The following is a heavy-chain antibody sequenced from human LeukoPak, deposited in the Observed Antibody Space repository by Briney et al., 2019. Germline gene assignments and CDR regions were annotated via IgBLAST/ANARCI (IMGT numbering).Heavy chain of an antibody. V-gene: IGHV4-61*05. J-gene: IGHJ4*02. D-gene: IGHD6-19*01. Sequence: SETLSLTCTVSGGSISNNNYYWTWIRQPPGKGLEWIGYIYYTGATSYNPSLKSRVTISVDTSKNQFSLRLTSVTAADTAVYYCARYGGSGWVIDNWGQGTLVTVSS. CDR1: GGSISNNNYY. CDR2: IYYTGAT. CDR3: ARYGGSGWVIDN.